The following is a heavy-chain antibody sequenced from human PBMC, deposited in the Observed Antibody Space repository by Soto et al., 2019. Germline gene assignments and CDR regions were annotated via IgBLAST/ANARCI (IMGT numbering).Heavy chain of an antibody. V-gene: IGHV1-69*06. CDR2: ITPILRET. CDR3: GRVPRYSFPTSDSLDQ. D-gene: IGHD5-18*01. Sequence: QVHLVQSGTEVRKPGSSVTVSCKVSGGTFSTYTISWVRQAPGQGLQCMGGITPILRETTYAQNFQGRVFITADISATTAYMELSDLTSEDTAMYYCGRVPRYSFPTSDSLDQWGQGTRVTVSS. CDR1: GGTFSTYT. J-gene: IGHJ4*02.